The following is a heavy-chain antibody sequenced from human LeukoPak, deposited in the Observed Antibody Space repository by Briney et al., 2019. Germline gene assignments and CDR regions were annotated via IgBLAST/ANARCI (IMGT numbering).Heavy chain of an antibody. CDR1: GFTFSSYG. CDR2: IRYDGSNK. CDR3: AKDHRPDDYGDYVDAFDI. J-gene: IGHJ3*02. Sequence: GGSLRLSCAASGFTFSSYGMHWVRQAPGKGLEWVAFIRYDGSNKYCADSVKGRFTISRDSSKNTLYLQMNSLRAEDTAVYYCAKDHRPDDYGDYVDAFDIWGQGTMVTVSS. D-gene: IGHD4-17*01. V-gene: IGHV3-30*02.